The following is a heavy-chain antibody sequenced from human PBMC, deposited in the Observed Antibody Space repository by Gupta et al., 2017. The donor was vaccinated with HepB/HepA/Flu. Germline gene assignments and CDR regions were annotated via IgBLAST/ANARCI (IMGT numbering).Heavy chain of an antibody. CDR1: GFTFSSYW. Sequence: EVQLVESGGGLVQPGGSLRLSCAASGFTFSSYWMSWVRQAPGKGLEWVANIKQDGSEKYYVDSVKGRFTISRDNAKNSLYLQMNSLRAEDTAVYYCAREADIGGNSGWPVYWGQGTLVTVSS. J-gene: IGHJ4*02. V-gene: IGHV3-7*01. D-gene: IGHD4-23*01. CDR3: AREADIGGNSGWPVY. CDR2: IKQDGSEK.